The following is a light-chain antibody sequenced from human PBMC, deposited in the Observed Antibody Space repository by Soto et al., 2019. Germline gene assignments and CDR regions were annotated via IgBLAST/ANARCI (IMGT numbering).Light chain of an antibody. V-gene: IGLV2-14*01. CDR1: SSDVGGYNY. J-gene: IGLJ1*01. CDR3: SSYTSSSTLNFV. CDR2: EVS. Sequence: ALTQPASVSGSPGQSITISCTGTSSDVGGYNYVSWYQQHPGKAPKLMIYEVSNRPSGVSNRFSGSKSGNTASLTISGLQAEDEAHYYCSSYTSSSTLNFVFGTGTKV.